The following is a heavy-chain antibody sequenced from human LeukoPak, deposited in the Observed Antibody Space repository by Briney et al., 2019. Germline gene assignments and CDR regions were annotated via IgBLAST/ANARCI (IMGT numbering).Heavy chain of an antibody. CDR1: GGSISSGDYY. D-gene: IGHD2-2*01. CDR2: IYYSGST. J-gene: IGHJ4*02. CDR3: ARDEDIVTVPADY. Sequence: SETLSLTCTVSGGSISSGDYYWSWIRQPPGKGLEWIGYIYYSGSTYYNPSLKSRVTISVDTSKNQFSLKLSSVTAADTALYYCARDEDIVTVPADYWGQGTLVTVSS. V-gene: IGHV4-61*08.